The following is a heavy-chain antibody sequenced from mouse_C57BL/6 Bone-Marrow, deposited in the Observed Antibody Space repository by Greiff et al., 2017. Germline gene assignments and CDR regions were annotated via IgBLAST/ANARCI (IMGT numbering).Heavy chain of an antibody. V-gene: IGHV1-81*01. D-gene: IGHD1-1*01. CDR1: GYTFTSYG. J-gene: IGHJ3*01. CDR3: ATPYSYVSSYQFAY. CDR2: IYPRSGST. Sequence: QVQLQQSGAELARPGASVKLSCKASGYTFTSYGISWVKQRTGQGLEWIGEIYPRSGSTYYNEKFKGKATLTADKSSITSYMELRSLTSEDSAIWFCATPYSYVSSYQFAYWGQGTLVTVSA.